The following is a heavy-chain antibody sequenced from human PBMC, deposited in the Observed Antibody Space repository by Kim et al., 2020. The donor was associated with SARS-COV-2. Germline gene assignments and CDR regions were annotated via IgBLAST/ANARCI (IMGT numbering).Heavy chain of an antibody. CDR1: GFTFSSYD. J-gene: IGHJ3*02. CDR2: IGTAGDT. D-gene: IGHD3-9*01. V-gene: IGHV3-13*04. CDR3: ARAGGLRYYDILTGPWGAFDI. Sequence: GGSLRLSCAASGFTFSSYDMHWVRQATGKGLEWVSAIGTAGDTYYPGSVKDRFTISRENAKNSLYLQMNSLRAGDTAVYYCARAGGLRYYDILTGPWGAFDIWGQGTMVTVSS.